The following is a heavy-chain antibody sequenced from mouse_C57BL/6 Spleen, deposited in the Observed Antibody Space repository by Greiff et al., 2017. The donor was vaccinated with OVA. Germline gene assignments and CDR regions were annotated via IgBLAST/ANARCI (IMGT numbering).Heavy chain of an antibody. Sequence: QVQLQQSGAELVRPGSSVKLSCKASGYTFTSYWMDWVKQRPGQGLEWIGNIYPSDSETHYNQKFKDKATLSVDKSSSTAYMQLSSLTSEDSAVYYCARAVVAPRYFDVWGTGTTVTVSS. CDR2: IYPSDSET. CDR3: ARAVVAPRYFDV. D-gene: IGHD1-1*01. J-gene: IGHJ1*03. V-gene: IGHV1-61*01. CDR1: GYTFTSYW.